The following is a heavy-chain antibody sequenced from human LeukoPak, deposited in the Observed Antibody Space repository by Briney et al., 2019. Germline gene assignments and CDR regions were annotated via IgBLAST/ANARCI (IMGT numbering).Heavy chain of an antibody. Sequence: ASVKVSCKASGYTFTSYAMHWVRQAPGQRLEWMGWINAGNGNTKYSQKFQGRVTITRDTSASTAYMELSSLRSEDTAVYYCARDWGPWWQWLAYNWFDPCGQGTLVTVSS. CDR2: INAGNGNT. CDR1: GYTFTSYA. J-gene: IGHJ5*02. CDR3: ARDWGPWWQWLAYNWFDP. V-gene: IGHV1-3*01. D-gene: IGHD6-19*01.